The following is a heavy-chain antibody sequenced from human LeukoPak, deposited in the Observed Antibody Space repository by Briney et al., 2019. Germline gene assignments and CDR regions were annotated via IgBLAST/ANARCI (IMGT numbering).Heavy chain of an antibody. Sequence: GGSLRLSCAASGFTFSSYSMNWVRQAPGKGLEWVSSVSSSSSYIYYADSVKGRFTISRDNAKNSLYLQMNSLRAEDTAVYYCARLGGDAFDIWGQGTMVTVSS. D-gene: IGHD3-10*01. J-gene: IGHJ3*02. V-gene: IGHV3-21*01. CDR1: GFTFSSYS. CDR3: ARLGGDAFDI. CDR2: VSSSSSYI.